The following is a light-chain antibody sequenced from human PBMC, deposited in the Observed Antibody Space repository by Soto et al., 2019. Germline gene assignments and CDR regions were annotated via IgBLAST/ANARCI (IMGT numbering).Light chain of an antibody. V-gene: IGLV2-8*01. J-gene: IGLJ2*01. Sequence: QSVLTQPPSASGSPGQSVTISCTGTSSDVGGYNFVSWYQQHPGKAPKLMIYEVSKRPSGVPDRFSGSKSGNTASLTVSGLQAEDEADYYCRSYAGSNILVFGGGTKLTVL. CDR1: SSDVGGYNF. CDR3: RSYAGSNILV. CDR2: EVS.